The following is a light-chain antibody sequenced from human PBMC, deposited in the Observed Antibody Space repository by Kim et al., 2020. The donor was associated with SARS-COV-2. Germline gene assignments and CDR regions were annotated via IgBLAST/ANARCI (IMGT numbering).Light chain of an antibody. J-gene: IGLJ2*01. CDR2: GKN. CDR3: NSRDSNDNVV. CDR1: SLGNYY. Sequence: VGVGQTVRITGEGDSLGNYYATWYQQKPRQAPIQVVYGKNNRPAGIPDRFSGSSSGKTASLTITGAQAEDEADYYCNSRDSNDNVVFGGGTSLTVL. V-gene: IGLV3-19*01.